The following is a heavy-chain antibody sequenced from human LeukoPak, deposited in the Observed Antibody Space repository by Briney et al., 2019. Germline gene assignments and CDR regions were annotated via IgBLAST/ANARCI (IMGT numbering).Heavy chain of an antibody. J-gene: IGHJ3*02. CDR3: AKPFFGDTAMVTDAFDI. V-gene: IGHV3-30*18. CDR1: GFTISSYG. CDR2: ISYDGSNK. D-gene: IGHD5-18*01. Sequence: GGSLRLSCAASGFTISSYGMHWVRQAPGKGLEWVAVISYDGSNKYYADSVKGRFTISRDNSKNTLYLQMNSLRAEDAAVYYCAKPFFGDTAMVTDAFDIWGQGTMVTVSS.